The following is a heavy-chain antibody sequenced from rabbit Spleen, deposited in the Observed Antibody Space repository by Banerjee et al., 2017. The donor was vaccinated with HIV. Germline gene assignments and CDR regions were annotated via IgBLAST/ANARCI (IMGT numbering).Heavy chain of an antibody. D-gene: IGHD6-1*01. CDR3: VREAGYGGYGDGNL. CDR2: IGAGSSGST. J-gene: IGHJ4*01. V-gene: IGHV1S40*01. CDR1: GFSFNSGYD. Sequence: QLLEESGGGLVKPGASLTLTCKASGFSFNSGYDMCWVRQAPGKGLEWIACIGAGSSGSTYSATWVIGRFTISRENTQNTLYLQLNSLTAADTATYFCVREAGYGGYGDGNLWGPGTLVTVS.